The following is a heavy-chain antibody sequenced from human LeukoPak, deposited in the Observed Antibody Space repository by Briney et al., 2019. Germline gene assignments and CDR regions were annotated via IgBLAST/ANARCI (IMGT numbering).Heavy chain of an antibody. V-gene: IGHV1-18*01. D-gene: IGHD4-17*01. J-gene: IGHJ4*02. CDR3: ARGVTMSVTTPYCPE. Sequence: ASVKVSCKASGYTFTSNGISWVRQAPGQGLEWMGWISAYNGNTNYAQKFRGRITMTTDTSTSTAYMELRSLRSDDTAVYYCARGVTMSVTTPYCPEWGQGTLVTVSS. CDR1: GYTFTSNG. CDR2: ISAYNGNT.